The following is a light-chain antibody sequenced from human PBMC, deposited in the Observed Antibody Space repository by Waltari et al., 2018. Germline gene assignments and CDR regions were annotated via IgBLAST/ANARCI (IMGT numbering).Light chain of an antibody. V-gene: IGKV1-39*01. CDR2: AAS. CDR3: QQSYTTPYT. CDR1: QLVDNF. J-gene: IGKJ2*01. Sequence: DIQMTQSPSSLSVSVGDRVTITCRASQLVDNFLNWYQQKPGQAPSLLIYAASSLQSGVPSRFSGRGSGTDFTLTISSLQPEDFATYYCQQSYTTPYTFCQGTRLDIK.